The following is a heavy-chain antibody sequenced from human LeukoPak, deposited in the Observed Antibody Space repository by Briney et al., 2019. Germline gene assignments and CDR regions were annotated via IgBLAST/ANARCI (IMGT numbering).Heavy chain of an antibody. Sequence: SVKVSCKASGGTFSSYAISWVRQAPGQGLEWMGGIIPIFGTANYAQKFQGRVTITADESTSTAYMELSSLRSEDTAVYYCARVRMIRNYEDYYYYMDVWGKGTTVTVSS. J-gene: IGHJ6*03. D-gene: IGHD1-7*01. V-gene: IGHV1-69*13. CDR2: IIPIFGTA. CDR1: GGTFSSYA. CDR3: ARVRMIRNYEDYYYYMDV.